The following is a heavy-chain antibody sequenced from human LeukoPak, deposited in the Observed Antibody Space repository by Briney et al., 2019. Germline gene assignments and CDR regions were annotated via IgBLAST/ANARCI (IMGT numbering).Heavy chain of an antibody. CDR2: INPSGGST. Sequence: ASVKVSCKASGYTFTSYYMHWVRQAPGQGLEWMGIINPSGGSTSYAQKFQGRVTMTRDTSTSTVYMELSSLRSEDTALYYCAKGYCSGGSCYLGYFDYWGQGTLVTVSS. CDR1: GYTFTSYY. CDR3: AKGYCSGGSCYLGYFDY. V-gene: IGHV1-46*01. J-gene: IGHJ4*02. D-gene: IGHD2-15*01.